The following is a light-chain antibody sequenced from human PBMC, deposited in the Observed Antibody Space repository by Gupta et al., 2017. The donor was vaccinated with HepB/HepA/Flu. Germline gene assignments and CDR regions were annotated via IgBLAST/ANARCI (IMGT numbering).Light chain of an antibody. CDR3: FSYAGGDNWV. Sequence: QSALTQPRSASGSPAQSVTISCTGPNTDVGSYNFVSWFQQHPGKAPRLLIYEVAKRPSGVPDRFSGSKSGNTASLTVSGLQADDEADYYCFSYAGGDNWVFGTGTKVTVL. J-gene: IGLJ1*01. CDR2: EVA. V-gene: IGLV2-8*01. CDR1: NTDVGSYNF.